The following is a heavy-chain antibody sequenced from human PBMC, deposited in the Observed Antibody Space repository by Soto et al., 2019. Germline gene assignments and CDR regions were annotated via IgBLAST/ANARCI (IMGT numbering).Heavy chain of an antibody. D-gene: IGHD6-6*01. Sequence: GGSLRLSCAASGFTFSIYAMSWVRHAPGKGLEWVSAISGSGGSTYYADSVKGRFTISRDNSKNTLYLQMNSLRAEDTAVYYCAKDRPRIKIGPDWGQGTLVTVSS. J-gene: IGHJ4*02. CDR1: GFTFSIYA. V-gene: IGHV3-23*01. CDR2: ISGSGGST. CDR3: AKDRPRIKIGPD.